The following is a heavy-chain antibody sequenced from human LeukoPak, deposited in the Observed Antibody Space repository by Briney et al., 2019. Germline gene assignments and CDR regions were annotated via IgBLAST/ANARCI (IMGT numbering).Heavy chain of an antibody. CDR3: ARDLGYSDY. V-gene: IGHV4-59*01. CDR1: GGSISSYY. J-gene: IGHJ4*02. Sequence: SETLSLTCTVSGGSISSYYWSWIRQPPGKGLEWIGYTYYSGSTNYNPSLKSRVTISVDTSKNQFSLKLSSVTAADTAVYYCARDLGYSDYWGQGTLVTVSS. CDR2: TYYSGST. D-gene: IGHD6-13*01.